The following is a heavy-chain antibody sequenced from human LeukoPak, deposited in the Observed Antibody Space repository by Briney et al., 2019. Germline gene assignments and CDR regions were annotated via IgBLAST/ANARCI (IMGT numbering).Heavy chain of an antibody. CDR1: GFTFSSYA. V-gene: IGHV3-30-3*01. CDR3: ASGGCSSTSCYNWGFDP. CDR2: ISYDGSNK. D-gene: IGHD2-2*01. J-gene: IGHJ5*02. Sequence: GGSLRLSCAASGFTFSSYAMHWVRQAPGKGLEWVAVISYDGSNKYYADSVKGRFTISRDNAKSTLYLQMNSLRAEDRAVYYCASGGCSSTSCYNWGFDPWGQGTLVTVSS.